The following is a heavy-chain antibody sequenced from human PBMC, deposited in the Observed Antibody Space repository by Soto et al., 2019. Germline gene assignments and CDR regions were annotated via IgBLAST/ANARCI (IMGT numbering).Heavy chain of an antibody. CDR2: ITPIFGTA. V-gene: IGHV1-69*13. Sequence: SVKVSCKASGGTFSTSTISWVRQAPGQGLEWMGGITPIFGTASFAQKFQGRVTITADESTSTAYMELSSLRSEDTAMYYCARDGTLYDSSGYYYLYWGQGTLVTVSS. D-gene: IGHD3-22*01. CDR1: GGTFSTST. J-gene: IGHJ4*02. CDR3: ARDGTLYDSSGYYYLY.